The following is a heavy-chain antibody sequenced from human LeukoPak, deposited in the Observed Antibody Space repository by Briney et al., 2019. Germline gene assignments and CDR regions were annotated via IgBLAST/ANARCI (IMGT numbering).Heavy chain of an antibody. V-gene: IGHV3-49*04. Sequence: GGSLRLSCTASGFTFGDYAMSWVRQAPGKGLEWAGFIRSKAYGGTTEYAASVKGRFTISRDDSKSIAYLQMNSLKTEDTAVYYCTLYCSGGSCYSGYYYGMDVWGQGTTVTVSS. D-gene: IGHD2-15*01. CDR3: TLYCSGGSCYSGYYYGMDV. J-gene: IGHJ6*02. CDR1: GFTFGDYA. CDR2: IRSKAYGGTT.